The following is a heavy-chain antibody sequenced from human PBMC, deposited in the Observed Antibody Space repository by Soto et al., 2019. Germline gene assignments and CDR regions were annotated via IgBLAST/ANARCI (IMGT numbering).Heavy chain of an antibody. V-gene: IGHV4-61*01. Sequence: SETLSLTCSVSGGPVSNKTYYWSWIRQPPGKRLEWIGYVYYSGTTNYTPYINDRVTLSVYLSKNQLARRLSSVTTADTALYYCATTTAVPTSLRSSTFFDYSGQGTLVGVYS. CDR2: VYYSGTT. CDR3: ATTTAVPTSLRSSTFFDY. CDR1: GGPVSNKTYY. J-gene: IGHJ4*02. D-gene: IGHD4-17*01.